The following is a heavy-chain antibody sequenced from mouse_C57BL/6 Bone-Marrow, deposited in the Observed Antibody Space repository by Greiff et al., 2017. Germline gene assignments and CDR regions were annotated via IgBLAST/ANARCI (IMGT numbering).Heavy chain of an antibody. V-gene: IGHV1-55*01. CDR1: GYTFTSYW. D-gene: IGHD2-4*01. Sequence: QVQLQQPGAELVKPGASVKMSCKASGYTFTSYWITWVKQRPGQGLEWIGDIYPGSGSTNYNEKFKSKATLTVDTSSSTAYMQLSSLTSEDSAVYYCAREGVLGLRGCAYWGQGTLVTVSA. CDR3: AREGVLGLRGCAY. CDR2: IYPGSGST. J-gene: IGHJ3*01.